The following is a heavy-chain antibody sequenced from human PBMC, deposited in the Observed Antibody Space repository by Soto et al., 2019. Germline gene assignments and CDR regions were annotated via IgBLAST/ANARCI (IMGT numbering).Heavy chain of an antibody. J-gene: IGHJ4*02. V-gene: IGHV3-48*02. D-gene: IGHD6-19*01. CDR1: GFTFSSYS. CDR3: ARYRARIAVAALGVDY. Sequence: EVQLVESGGGLVQPGGSLRLSCAASGFTFSSYSMNWVRQAPGKGLEWVSYISSSSSTIYYADSVKGRFTISRDNAKTSLDLQMNSRRDEDTAVYYCARYRARIAVAALGVDYWGQGTLVTVSS. CDR2: ISSSSSTI.